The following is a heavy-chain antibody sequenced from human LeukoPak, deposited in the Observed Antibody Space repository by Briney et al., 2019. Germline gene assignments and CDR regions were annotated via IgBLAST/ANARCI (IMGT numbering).Heavy chain of an antibody. J-gene: IGHJ3*02. Sequence: PSETLSLTCTVSGGSISSYYWSWIRQPPGKGLEWIGYIYSSGRTTYNPSLKSRVTISVDTSKNQFSLKLSSVTTADTAVYFCARDVVGAVAFDIWGQGTMVTVSP. V-gene: IGHV4-59*01. CDR3: ARDVVGAVAFDI. CDR1: GGSISSYY. CDR2: IYSSGRT. D-gene: IGHD1-26*01.